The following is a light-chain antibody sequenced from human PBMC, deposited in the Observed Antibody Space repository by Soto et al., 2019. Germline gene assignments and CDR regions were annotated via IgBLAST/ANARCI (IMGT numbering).Light chain of an antibody. Sequence: IVMTKSPATISVSPGERATLSCRASENARRHYIVWSQQKPGLAPRLLIAEASTRATGIPDRCSGIGSGRDFTLTMSRVEPEDFAMYYCQQFGSPPITFGQGTRLEIK. CDR1: ENARRHY. J-gene: IGKJ5*01. CDR2: EAS. CDR3: QQFGSPPIT. V-gene: IGKV3D-20*01.